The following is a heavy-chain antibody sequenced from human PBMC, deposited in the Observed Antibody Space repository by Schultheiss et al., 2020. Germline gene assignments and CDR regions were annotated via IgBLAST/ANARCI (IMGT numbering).Heavy chain of an antibody. V-gene: IGHV3-NL1*01. J-gene: IGHJ4*02. CDR1: GFTFSSYG. D-gene: IGHD3-22*01. CDR3: ASHDTYYYDSSGSKRDY. CDR2: IYSGGST. Sequence: GGSLRLSCAASGFTFSSYGMHWVRQAPGKGLEWVAVIYSGGSTYYADSVKGRFTISRDNAKNSLYLQMNSLRAEDTAVYYCASHDTYYYDSSGSKRDYWGQGTLVTVSS.